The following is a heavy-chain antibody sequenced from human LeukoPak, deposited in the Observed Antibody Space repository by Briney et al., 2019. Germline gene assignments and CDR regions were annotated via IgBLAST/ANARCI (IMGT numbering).Heavy chain of an antibody. Sequence: SVKVSCKASGGTFSSYAISWVRQAPGQGLEWMGRIIPTFGTANYAQKFQGRVTITTDESTSTAYMELSSLRSEDTAVYYCARDLTYYYDSSGYCLDYWGQGTLATVSS. V-gene: IGHV1-69*05. CDR2: IIPTFGTA. D-gene: IGHD3-22*01. CDR3: ARDLTYYYDSSGYCLDY. CDR1: GGTFSSYA. J-gene: IGHJ4*02.